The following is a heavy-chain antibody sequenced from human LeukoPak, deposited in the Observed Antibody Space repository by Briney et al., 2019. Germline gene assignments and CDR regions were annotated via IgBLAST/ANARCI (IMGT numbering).Heavy chain of an antibody. J-gene: IGHJ3*02. Sequence: GSLRLSCSASGFTFNIFAMSWVRQAPGKGLEWVSTIGSSEKYYADSVKGRFTISRDNSKKTLYLQMNSLRAEDTAIYYCAKDSFDHNGVYDAFDIWGQGTLVTVSS. D-gene: IGHD3-9*01. CDR2: IGSSEK. CDR3: AKDSFDHNGVYDAFDI. CDR1: GFTFNIFA. V-gene: IGHV3-23*01.